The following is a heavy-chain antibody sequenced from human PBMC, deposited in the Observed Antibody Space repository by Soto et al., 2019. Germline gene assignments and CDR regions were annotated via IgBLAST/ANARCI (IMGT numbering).Heavy chain of an antibody. J-gene: IGHJ5*02. D-gene: IGHD3-3*01. Sequence: TLSLTCTVSGGSISSGGYYWSWIRQHPGKGLEWIGYIYYSGSTYYNPSLKSRVTISVDTSKNQFSLKLSSVTAADTAVYYCARGRFVDFWSGTRRLNWFDPWGQGTLVTVSS. V-gene: IGHV4-31*03. CDR3: ARGRFVDFWSGTRRLNWFDP. CDR2: IYYSGST. CDR1: GGSISSGGYY.